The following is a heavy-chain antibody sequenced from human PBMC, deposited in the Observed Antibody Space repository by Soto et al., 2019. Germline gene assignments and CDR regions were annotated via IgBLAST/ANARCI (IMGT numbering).Heavy chain of an antibody. CDR1: GFTFCSYA. J-gene: IGHJ4*02. CDR2: ISYDGSNK. CDR3: ARDDREVTSRGYFDY. D-gene: IGHD2-21*02. V-gene: IGHV3-30-3*01. Sequence: PGGSLRLSCAASGFTFCSYAMHWVRQAPGKGLERVAVISYDGSNKYYADSVKGRFTISRDNSKNTLYLQMNSLRAEDTAVYYCARDDREVTSRGYFDYWGQGALVTVSS.